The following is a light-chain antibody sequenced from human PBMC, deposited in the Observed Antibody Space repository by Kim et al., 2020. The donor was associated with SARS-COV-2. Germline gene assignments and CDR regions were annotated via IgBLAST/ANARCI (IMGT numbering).Light chain of an antibody. J-gene: IGKJ2*01. CDR2: DAT. CDR3: QQRSNWPPYMYT. CDR1: QSVSSY. Sequence: PGERATLSCRASQSVSSYLAWYQQKPGQAPRLLIYDATNRATGIPARFSGSESGTDFTLTISSLEPEDFAVYYCQQRSNWPPYMYTFGQGTKLEI. V-gene: IGKV3-11*01.